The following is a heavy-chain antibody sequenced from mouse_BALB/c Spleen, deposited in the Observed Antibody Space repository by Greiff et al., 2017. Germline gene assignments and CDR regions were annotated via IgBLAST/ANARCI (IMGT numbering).Heavy chain of an antibody. CDR1: GFTFSSFG. Sequence: EVQLVESGGGLVQPGGSRKLSCAASGFTFSSFGMHWVRQAPEKGLEWVAYISSGSSTIYYADTVKGRFTISRDNPKNTLFLQMTSLRSEDTAMYYCARPSYGSSPYYAMDDWGQGTSVTVSS. CDR2: ISSGSSTI. D-gene: IGHD1-1*01. J-gene: IGHJ4*01. V-gene: IGHV5-17*02. CDR3: ARPSYGSSPYYAMDD.